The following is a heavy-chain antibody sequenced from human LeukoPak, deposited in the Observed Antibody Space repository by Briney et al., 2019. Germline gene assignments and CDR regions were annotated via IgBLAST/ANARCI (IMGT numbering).Heavy chain of an antibody. CDR1: GFTFTTYW. CDR2: INSDGSIT. D-gene: IGHD3-22*01. J-gene: IGHJ4*02. Sequence: GGSLRLSCAASGFTFTTYWMHWVRQAPGKGLVWVSHINSDGSITSYADSVKGRFTISRDNSKNTLYLQMNSLRAEDTAVYYCLPYDSSGYYVDYWGQGTLVTVSS. CDR3: LPYDSSGYYVDY. V-gene: IGHV3-74*01.